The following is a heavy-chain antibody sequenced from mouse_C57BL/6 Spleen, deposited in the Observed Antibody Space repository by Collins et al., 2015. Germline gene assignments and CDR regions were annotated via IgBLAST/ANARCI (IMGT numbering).Heavy chain of an antibody. V-gene: IGHV5-16*01. CDR1: TFSDYY. J-gene: IGHJ4*01. D-gene: IGHD1-1*01. Sequence: TFSDYYMAWVRQVPEKGLEWVANINYDGSSTYYLDSLKSRFIISRDNAKNILYLQMSSLKSEDTATYYCARATVEGYYYAMDYWGQGTSVTVSS. CDR3: ARATVEGYYYAMDY. CDR2: INYDGSST.